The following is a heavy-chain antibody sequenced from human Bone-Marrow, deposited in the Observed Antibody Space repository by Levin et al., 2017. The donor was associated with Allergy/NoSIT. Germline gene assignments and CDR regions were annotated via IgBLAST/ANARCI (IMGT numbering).Heavy chain of an antibody. CDR1: GYTFTNYY. CDR3: ARGVLIVAAPPSFDP. V-gene: IGHV1-46*01. CDR2: INPSDGRT. Sequence: GESLKISCKASGYTFTNYYIHWVRQAPGQGLEWMGIINPSDGRTNYAQKFQGRVTMTRDTSTTTVFLELSSLRSEDTAVYYCARGVLIVAAPPSFDPWGQGALVTVSS. J-gene: IGHJ5*02. D-gene: IGHD2-15*01.